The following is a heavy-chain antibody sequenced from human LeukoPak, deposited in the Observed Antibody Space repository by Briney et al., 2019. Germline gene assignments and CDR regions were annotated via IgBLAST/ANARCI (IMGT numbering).Heavy chain of an antibody. CDR3: AKFGLAGSGRYHDAFDI. J-gene: IGHJ3*02. D-gene: IGHD3-10*01. CDR1: GFTFSIYG. V-gene: IGHV3-23*01. CDR2: ISGSGGST. Sequence: PGGSLRLSCAASGFTFSIYGMTWVRQAPGKGLEWVSAISGSGGSTYYADSVKGRSTISRDNSKNTLYLQMNSLRAEDTAVYYCAKFGLAGSGRYHDAFDIWGQGTMVTVSS.